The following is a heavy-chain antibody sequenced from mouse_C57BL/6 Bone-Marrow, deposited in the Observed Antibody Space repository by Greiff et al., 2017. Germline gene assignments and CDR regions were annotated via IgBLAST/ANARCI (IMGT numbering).Heavy chain of an antibody. J-gene: IGHJ2*01. V-gene: IGHV3-6*01. CDR2: ISYDGSN. Sequence: ESGPGLVKPSQSLSLTCSVTGYSITSGYYWNWIRQFPGNKLEWMGYISYDGSNNYNPSLKNRISITRDTSKNQFFLKLNSVTTEDTATYYCAGELGQSDYWGQGTTLTVSS. D-gene: IGHD4-1*01. CDR3: AGELGQSDY. CDR1: GYSITSGYY.